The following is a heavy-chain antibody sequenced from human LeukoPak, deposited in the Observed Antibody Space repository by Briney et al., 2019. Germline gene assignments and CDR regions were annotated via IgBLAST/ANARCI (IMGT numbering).Heavy chain of an antibody. CDR3: TRDPTYSSSWSYYYMDV. V-gene: IGHV3-49*03. D-gene: IGHD6-13*01. CDR1: GFTFGDYA. J-gene: IGHJ6*03. Sequence: PGRSLRLSCTASGFTFGDYAISWFRQAPGKGLEWVGFIRSKASGGTTEYAASVKGRFTISRDDSKSIAYLQMNSLKTEDTAVYYCTRDPTYSSSWSYYYMDVWGKGTTVTVSS. CDR2: IRSKASGGTT.